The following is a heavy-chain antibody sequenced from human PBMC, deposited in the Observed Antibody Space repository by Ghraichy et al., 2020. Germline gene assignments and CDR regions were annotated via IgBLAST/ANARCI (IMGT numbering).Heavy chain of an antibody. CDR3: ARGVSRPPYYDFWSGYRYYGMDV. CDR1: GGSISSYY. J-gene: IGHJ6*02. Sequence: SETLSLTCTVSGGSISSYYWSWIRQPPGKGLEWIGYIYYSGSTNYNPSLKSRVTISVDTSKNQFSLKLSSVTAADTAVYYCARGVSRPPYYDFWSGYRYYGMDVWGQGTTVTVSS. V-gene: IGHV4-59*01. CDR2: IYYSGST. D-gene: IGHD3-3*01.